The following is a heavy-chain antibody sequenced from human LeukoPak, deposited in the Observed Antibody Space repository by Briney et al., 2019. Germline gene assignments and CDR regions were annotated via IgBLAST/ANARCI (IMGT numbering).Heavy chain of an antibody. J-gene: IGHJ4*02. CDR3: ARGAYYYDSSDYSYYFDY. Sequence: ASVKVSCKASGYTFTGYYMHWVRQAPGQGLEWMGWINPNSGGTNYAQKFQGRVTMTRDTSISTAYMELSRLRSDDTDVYYCARGAYYYDSSDYSYYFDYWGQGTLVTVSS. CDR1: GYTFTGYY. V-gene: IGHV1-2*02. D-gene: IGHD3-22*01. CDR2: INPNSGGT.